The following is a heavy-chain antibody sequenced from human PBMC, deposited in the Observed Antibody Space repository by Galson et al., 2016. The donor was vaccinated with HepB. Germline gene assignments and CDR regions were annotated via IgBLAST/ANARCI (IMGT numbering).Heavy chain of an antibody. D-gene: IGHD3-10*01. CDR2: ILYDGTNK. CDR3: AKVGLRGSGSYYRYYFDY. CDR1: GFTFSSYG. Sequence: LRLSCAASGFTFSSYGMHRVRQAPGKGLEWVAFILYDGTNKYYADSVKGRFTISRDNSKNTLYLQMNSLRAEDTAVYYCAKVGLRGSGSYYRYYFDYWGQGTLVTVSS. V-gene: IGHV3-30*18. J-gene: IGHJ4*02.